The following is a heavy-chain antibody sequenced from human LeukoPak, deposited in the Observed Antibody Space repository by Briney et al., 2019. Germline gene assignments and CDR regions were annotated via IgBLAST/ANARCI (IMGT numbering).Heavy chain of an antibody. CDR1: GYTFTGYY. CDR3: GTLLSNGPFDY. V-gene: IGHV1-2*02. J-gene: IGHJ4*02. CDR2: IYPNSGAT. Sequence: ASVKVSCKASGYTFTGYYMHWVRQAPGQGREWMGYIYPNSGATKYAQKFQGRVTITRDTSISTAYMELSGLGSDDTAVYYCGTLLSNGPFDYWGQGSLVTVSS.